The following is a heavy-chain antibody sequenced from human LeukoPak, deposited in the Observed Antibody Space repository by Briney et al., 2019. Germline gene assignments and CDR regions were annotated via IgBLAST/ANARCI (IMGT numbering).Heavy chain of an antibody. D-gene: IGHD3-9*01. CDR3: ARDRNYYDILTGHMLDI. V-gene: IGHV3-11*04. CDR1: GFTFSDYY. J-gene: IGHJ3*02. Sequence: GGSLRLSCAASGFTFSDYYMSWIRQAPGKGLEWVSYISSSGSTIYYADSVKGRFTISRDDAKNSLYLQMNSLRAEDTAVYYCARDRNYYDILTGHMLDIWGQGTMVTVSS. CDR2: ISSSGSTI.